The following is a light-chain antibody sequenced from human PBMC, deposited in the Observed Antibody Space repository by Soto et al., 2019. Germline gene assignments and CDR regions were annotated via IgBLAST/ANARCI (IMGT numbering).Light chain of an antibody. Sequence: QSVLTQPPSVSAAPGQKVTISCSGSSSNVGSNYVSWYQQLPGTAPKLLIYDNGKRSSGIPDRFSGSQSGTSATLGITGLQTGDEADYYCSSYTNINTRVFGGGTKLTVL. CDR3: SSYTNINTRV. J-gene: IGLJ3*02. V-gene: IGLV1-51*01. CDR2: DNG. CDR1: SSNVGSNY.